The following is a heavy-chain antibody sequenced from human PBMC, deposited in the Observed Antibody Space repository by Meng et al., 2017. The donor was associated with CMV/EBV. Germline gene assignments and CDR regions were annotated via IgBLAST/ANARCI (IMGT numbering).Heavy chain of an antibody. V-gene: IGHV1-69*05. D-gene: IGHD5-18*01. CDR2: LIPIFGTA. CDR1: GGTFSSYA. J-gene: IGHJ4*02. CDR3: ARERGYSYGTGYFDY. Sequence: SGGTFSSYAISWVRQAPGQGLEWMGGLIPIFGTANYAQKFQGRVTITTDESTSTAYMELSSLRSEDTAVYYCARERGYSYGTGYFDYWGQGTLVTVSS.